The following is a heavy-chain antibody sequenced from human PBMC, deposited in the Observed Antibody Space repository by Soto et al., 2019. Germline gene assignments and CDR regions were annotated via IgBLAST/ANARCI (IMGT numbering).Heavy chain of an antibody. CDR2: ISYRGTT. CDR1: GGSISETYW. Sequence: QVQLQESGPGLVEPSETLSLTCAVSGGSISETYWWSWVRQPPGQGLEWIGEISYRGTTHYNPSPRSRVTISMDTSRNQISLTLISVTAADSASYYCARHIGVTGRRGFDYWGQGTLVTVSS. J-gene: IGHJ4*02. CDR3: ARHIGVTGRRGFDY. D-gene: IGHD6-19*01. V-gene: IGHV4-4*02.